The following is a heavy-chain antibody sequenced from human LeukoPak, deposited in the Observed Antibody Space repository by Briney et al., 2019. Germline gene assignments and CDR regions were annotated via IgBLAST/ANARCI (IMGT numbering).Heavy chain of an antibody. CDR3: AKEGSAYCSSTNCWGQGPSDY. J-gene: IGHJ4*02. CDR1: GFTFSNYA. Sequence: PGGSLRLSCAASGFTFSNYAMSWVRQAPGKGLEWVSAISGSGGSTYYADSVKGRFTISRDNSKNKLYLQMNGLRAEDTAVYYCAKEGSAYCSSTNCWGQGPSDYWGQGTLVTVSS. CDR2: ISGSGGST. V-gene: IGHV3-23*01. D-gene: IGHD2-2*01.